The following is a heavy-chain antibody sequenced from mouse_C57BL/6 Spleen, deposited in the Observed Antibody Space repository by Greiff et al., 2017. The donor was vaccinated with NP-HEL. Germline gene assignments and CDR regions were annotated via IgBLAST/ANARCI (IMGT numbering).Heavy chain of an antibody. Sequence: VKLQQPGAELVKPGASVKLSCKASGYTFTSYWMHWVKQRPGQGLEWIGMIHPNSGSTNYNEKFKSKATLTVDKSSSTAYMQLSSLTSEDSAVYYCARDGEGRTGTGYFDVWGTGTTVTVSS. J-gene: IGHJ1*03. D-gene: IGHD4-1*01. CDR1: GYTFTSYW. V-gene: IGHV1-64*01. CDR2: IHPNSGST. CDR3: ARDGEGRTGTGYFDV.